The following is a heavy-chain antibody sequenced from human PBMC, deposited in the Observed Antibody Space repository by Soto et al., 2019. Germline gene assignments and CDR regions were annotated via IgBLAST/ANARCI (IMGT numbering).Heavy chain of an antibody. V-gene: IGHV1-8*01. D-gene: IGHD2-2*01. Sequence: ALLNVSRKASGYTFTIYDINWVRQATGQGLERMGWMNPNSGKTNYAQKFQGRVTMTRNTSTSTAYMELSSLRSEDTAVYYCARSQGSSTSLEIYYYYYYGMDVWGRGTTVTVSS. CDR1: GYTFTIYD. J-gene: IGHJ6*02. CDR3: ARSQGSSTSLEIYYYYYYGMDV. CDR2: MNPNSGKT.